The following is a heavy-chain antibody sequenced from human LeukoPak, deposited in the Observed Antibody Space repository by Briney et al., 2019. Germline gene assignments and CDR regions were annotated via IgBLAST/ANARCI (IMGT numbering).Heavy chain of an antibody. D-gene: IGHD3-22*01. CDR3: ARVLDDSSGYYLDY. V-gene: IGHV4-4*07. Sequence: SETLSLTCTVSGGSISSYYWSWIRQPAGKGLEWTGRIYTSGSTNYNPSLKSRVTMSVDTSKNQFSLKLSSVTAADTAVYYCARVLDDSSGYYLDYWGQGTLVTVSS. CDR2: IYTSGST. CDR1: GGSISSYY. J-gene: IGHJ4*02.